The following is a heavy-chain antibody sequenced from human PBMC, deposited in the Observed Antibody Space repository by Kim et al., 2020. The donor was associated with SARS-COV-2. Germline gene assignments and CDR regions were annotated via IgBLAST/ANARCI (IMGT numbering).Heavy chain of an antibody. J-gene: IGHJ3*02. CDR3: ARVTTGAFDI. CDR2: IYCSGST. D-gene: IGHD1-1*01. CDR1: GGSIRSGDYY. V-gene: IGHV4-31*03. Sequence: SETLSLTCTVSGGSIRSGDYYWSWIRQHPGKGLEWIGYIYCSGSTNYNPSLKSRVTISLDTSKNQFSLNLSSVTAADTAVYYCARVTTGAFDIWGQGTMVTVSS.